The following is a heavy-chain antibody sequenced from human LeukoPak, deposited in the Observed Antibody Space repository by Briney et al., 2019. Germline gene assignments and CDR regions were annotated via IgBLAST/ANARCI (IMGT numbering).Heavy chain of an antibody. CDR3: ASSLQAARPHWFDP. V-gene: IGHV4-59*01. CDR2: IYYSGST. D-gene: IGHD6-6*01. J-gene: IGHJ5*02. CDR1: GGSISSYY. Sequence: KPSETLSLTCTVSGGSISSYYWSWIRQPPGKGLEWIGYIYYSGSTNYNPSLKSRVTISVDTSKNQFSLKLSSVTAADTAVYYCASSLQAARPHWFDPWGQGTLVTVSS.